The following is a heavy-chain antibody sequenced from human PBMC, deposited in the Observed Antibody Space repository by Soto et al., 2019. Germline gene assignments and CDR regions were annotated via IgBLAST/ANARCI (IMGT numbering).Heavy chain of an antibody. D-gene: IGHD3-9*01. CDR2: INAGNGNT. CDR3: ARGAYDILTGYYRWSWFDP. Sequence: ASVKVSCKASGYTFTSYAMHWVRQAPGQRLEWMGWINAGNGNTKYSQKFQGRGTITRDTSASTAYMELRSLRSDDTAVYYYARGAYDILTGYYRWSWFDPWGQGTLVTVS. V-gene: IGHV1-3*01. J-gene: IGHJ5*02. CDR1: GYTFTSYA.